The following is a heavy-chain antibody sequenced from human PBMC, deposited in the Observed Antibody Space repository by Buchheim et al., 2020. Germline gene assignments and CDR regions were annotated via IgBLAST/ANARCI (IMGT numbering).Heavy chain of an antibody. CDR1: GYTFTSYY. D-gene: IGHD4-17*01. J-gene: IGHJ1*01. CDR2: INPSGGST. Sequence: QVQLVQSGAEVKKPGASVKVSCKASGYTFTSYYMHWVRQAPGQGLEWMGIINPSGGSTSYAQKFKGRVTITRDTSTSTVHMELSSLRSEDTAVYYCARAGTTVTTGLPTEEYFQHWGQGTL. V-gene: IGHV1-46*01. CDR3: ARAGTTVTTGLPTEEYFQH.